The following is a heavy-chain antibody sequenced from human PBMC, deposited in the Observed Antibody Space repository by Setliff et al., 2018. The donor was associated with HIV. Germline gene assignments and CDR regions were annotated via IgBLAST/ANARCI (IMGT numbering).Heavy chain of an antibody. D-gene: IGHD3-9*01. J-gene: IGHJ3*02. CDR3: ARQSCLATGCPRRAFDI. CDR2: IYPSGNT. V-gene: IGHV4-4*09. CDR1: GGSINNYY. Sequence: SETLSLTCTVSGGSINNYYWNWIRQPPGKGLEWIGYIYPSGNTDYNPSLKSRVTISVDTSKNQFSMQMTSVTAADTAVYYCARQSCLATGCPRRAFDIWGQGTRVTVSS.